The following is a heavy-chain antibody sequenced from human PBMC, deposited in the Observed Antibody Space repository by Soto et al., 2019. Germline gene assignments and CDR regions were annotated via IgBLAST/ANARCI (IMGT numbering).Heavy chain of an antibody. CDR2: SGSAAKT. D-gene: IGHD4-17*01. J-gene: IGHJ4*02. CDR3: AKERATTTAFDY. Sequence: EVQLLESGGGLVQPGGSLRLSCAASGFTFSSYAMSWVRQAPGKGLEWVSVSGSAAKTYYADSVKGRFTISRDNTKNTLFLQMNSLRAEDTVVYYCAKERATTTAFDYWGQGALVTVSS. V-gene: IGHV3-23*01. CDR1: GFTFSSYA.